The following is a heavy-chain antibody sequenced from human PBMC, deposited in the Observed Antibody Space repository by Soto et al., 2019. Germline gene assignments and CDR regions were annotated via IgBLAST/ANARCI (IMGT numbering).Heavy chain of an antibody. Sequence: QVQLVQSGAEVKKPGSSVKVSCKASGGTFSSYAISWVRQAPGQGLEWMGGIIPIFGTANYAQKFQGRVTITADDCTRTAYMELSSMSSEYTAVYYCARAVHTSYGMDVWGQGTTVTVSS. D-gene: IGHD2-2*02. J-gene: IGHJ6*02. CDR3: ARAVHTSYGMDV. CDR2: IIPIFGTA. CDR1: GGTFSSYA. V-gene: IGHV1-69*12.